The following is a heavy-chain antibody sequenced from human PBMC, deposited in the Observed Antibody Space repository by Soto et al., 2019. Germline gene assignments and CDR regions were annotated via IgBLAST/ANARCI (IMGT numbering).Heavy chain of an antibody. D-gene: IGHD6-19*01. J-gene: IGHJ4*02. Sequence: GGSVRLSCSASGFSFNTYSMNWVRQAPGKGLEWISSISSSRDFIFYTDSVKGRFTISSDNAKNSLYLQMNSLRAEDTAVYFRPRALLCPLYSRGLYDYWGQGTL. CDR3: PRALLCPLYSRGLYDY. CDR2: ISSSRDFI. V-gene: IGHV3-21*01. CDR1: GFSFNTYS.